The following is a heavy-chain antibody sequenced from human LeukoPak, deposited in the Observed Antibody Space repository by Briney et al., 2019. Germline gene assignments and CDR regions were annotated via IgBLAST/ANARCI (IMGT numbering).Heavy chain of an antibody. CDR1: GYTFTGYY. V-gene: IGHV1-2*02. Sequence: GASVKVSCKASGYTFTGYYMHWVRQAPGQRLEWMGWINPNSGGTNYAQKFQGRVTMTRDTSISTAYMELSRLRSDDTAVYYCASSYCTNGVCAYYYYYMDVWGKGTTVTVSS. CDR2: INPNSGGT. D-gene: IGHD2-8*01. J-gene: IGHJ6*03. CDR3: ASSYCTNGVCAYYYYYMDV.